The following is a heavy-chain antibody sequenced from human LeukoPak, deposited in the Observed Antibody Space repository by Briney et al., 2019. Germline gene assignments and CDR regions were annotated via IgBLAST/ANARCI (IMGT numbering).Heavy chain of an antibody. CDR2: IRGNGET. Sequence: GGSLRLSCAASGLSFSSFAMSWVRQGPARGLEWVSSIRGNGETFYADSVKGRFTLSSDSSRNTVCFQLNNLRVEDTAIYYCAKWVSFDWFPIDYWGQGTLVSVSS. CDR3: AKWVSFDWFPIDY. D-gene: IGHD3-9*01. J-gene: IGHJ4*02. CDR1: GLSFSSFA. V-gene: IGHV3-23*01.